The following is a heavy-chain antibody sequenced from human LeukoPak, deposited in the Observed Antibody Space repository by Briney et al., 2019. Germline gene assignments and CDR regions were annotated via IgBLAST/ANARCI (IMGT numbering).Heavy chain of an antibody. D-gene: IGHD5-24*01. Sequence: GGSLRLSCAASGFTFSSYSMNWVRQAPGKGLEWVSSISSSSSYIYYADSVKGRFTISRDNAKNSPYLQMNSLRAEDTAVYYCARDLQGRIYYYYGMDVWGQGTTVTVSS. CDR3: ARDLQGRIYYYYGMDV. CDR2: ISSSSSYI. V-gene: IGHV3-21*01. CDR1: GFTFSSYS. J-gene: IGHJ6*02.